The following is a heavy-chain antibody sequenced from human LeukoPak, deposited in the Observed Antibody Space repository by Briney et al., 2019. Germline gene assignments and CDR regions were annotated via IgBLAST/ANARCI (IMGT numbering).Heavy chain of an antibody. J-gene: IGHJ6*03. CDR3: ARDAARYYYYYMDV. V-gene: IGHV3-23*01. CDR2: ISGSGGST. Sequence: GGSLRLSCAASGFTFSSYAMSWVRQAPGKGLEWVSAISGSGGSTYYADSVKGRFTISRDNAKNSLYLQMNSLRAEDTALYYCARDAARYYYYYMDVWGKGTTVTVSS. CDR1: GFTFSSYA.